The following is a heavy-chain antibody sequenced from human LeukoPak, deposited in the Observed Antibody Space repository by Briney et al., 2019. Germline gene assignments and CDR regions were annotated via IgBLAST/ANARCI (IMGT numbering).Heavy chain of an antibody. Sequence: SETLSLTCTVSGGSISSSIAYWGWIRQPPGKGLERIGSIYYSKNTYYNPSLKCRVTISAYTSKNQLSLTLVSVSATDTAVYYCVSPRGFSYGYFDYWGQRTLVADSS. D-gene: IGHD5-18*01. J-gene: IGHJ4*02. CDR2: IYYSKNT. V-gene: IGHV4-39*01. CDR1: GGSISSSIAY. CDR3: VSPRGFSYGYFDY.